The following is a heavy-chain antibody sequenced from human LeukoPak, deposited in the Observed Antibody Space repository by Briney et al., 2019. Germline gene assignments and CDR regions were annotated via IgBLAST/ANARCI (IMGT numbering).Heavy chain of an antibody. CDR3: ARNGEHCSSTSCYYYGMDV. D-gene: IGHD2-2*01. J-gene: IGHJ6*02. V-gene: IGHV3-21*01. Sequence: TPGGSLRLPCAASGFTFSSYSMNWVRQAPGKGLDGFSSISIISSYMYYADSVKGRFTISRDNAKNSLYLQMNSLRAEDTAVYYCARNGEHCSSTSCYYYGMDVWGQGTTVTVSS. CDR2: ISIISSYM. CDR1: GFTFSSYS.